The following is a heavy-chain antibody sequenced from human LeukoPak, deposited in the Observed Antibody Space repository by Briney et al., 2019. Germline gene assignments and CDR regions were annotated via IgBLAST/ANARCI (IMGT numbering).Heavy chain of an antibody. CDR1: GDSFSSSTYY. D-gene: IGHD6-13*01. J-gene: IGHJ4*02. Sequence: SETLSLTCSVSGDSFSSSTYYWGWVRQTPGKGLEWIGEINHSGSTNYNPSLKSRVTISVDTSKNQFSLKLSSVTAADTAVYYCARMKAPKPNKSSSWPFDYWGQGTLVTVSS. CDR2: INHSGST. V-gene: IGHV4-39*07. CDR3: ARMKAPKPNKSSSWPFDY.